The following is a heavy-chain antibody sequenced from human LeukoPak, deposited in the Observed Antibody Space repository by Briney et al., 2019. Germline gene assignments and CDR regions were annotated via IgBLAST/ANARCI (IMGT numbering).Heavy chain of an antibody. J-gene: IGHJ4*02. CDR3: ARDRGTGYNTFDY. Sequence: PGGSLRLSCAASGFTFSSYWMHWVRQAPGKGLVWVSRINGDGSSTSYADSVKGRFTISRDNAKNTLYLQMNSLRAEDTAVYYCARDRGTGYNTFDYWGQGTLVTVSS. D-gene: IGHD5-24*01. V-gene: IGHV3-74*01. CDR1: GFTFSSYW. CDR2: INGDGSST.